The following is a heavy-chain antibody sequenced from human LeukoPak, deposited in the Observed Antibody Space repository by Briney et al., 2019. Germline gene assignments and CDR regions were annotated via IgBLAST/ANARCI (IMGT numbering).Heavy chain of an antibody. CDR1: GFTFSSYG. CDR2: ISSSGTLI. CDR3: ARKYCSSTSCLFDY. Sequence: GGSLRLSCAASGFTFSSYGMNWVRQAPGKGLEWVSYISSSGTLIYNADSVKGRFTISRDNARNSLYLQMNSLRAEDTAVYYCARKYCSSTSCLFDYWGQGTLVTVSS. J-gene: IGHJ4*02. V-gene: IGHV3-48*03. D-gene: IGHD2-2*01.